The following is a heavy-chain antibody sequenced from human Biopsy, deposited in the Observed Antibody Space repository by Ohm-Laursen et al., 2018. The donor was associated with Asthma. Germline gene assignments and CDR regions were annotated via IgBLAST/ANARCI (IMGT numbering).Heavy chain of an antibody. CDR1: GGSTSSEDYY. CDR2: VYSSGST. CDR3: ARDLGIVGATPDGLNI. D-gene: IGHD1-26*01. V-gene: IGHV4-30-4*01. Sequence: TLSLTCIVSGGSTSSEDYYWTWIRQPPGKGLEWVGYVYSSGSTYYNPSLDSRVMISLDTSKNQFSLSLSSVTAADTAVYFCARDLGIVGATPDGLNIWGQGTLVTVSS. J-gene: IGHJ3*02.